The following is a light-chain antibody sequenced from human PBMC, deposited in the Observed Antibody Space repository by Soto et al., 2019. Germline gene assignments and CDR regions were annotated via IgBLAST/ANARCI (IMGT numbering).Light chain of an antibody. CDR3: QQRSNWPSGT. CDR2: DAS. CDR1: QSVSSY. Sequence: EIVLTQSPATLSLSPGERATLSCRASQSVSSYLAWYQQKPGQAPRLLIYDASNRATGIPARFSGSGSGTDFTLTISSLKPEDFTVYYCQQRSNWPSGTFGQGTRLEIK. J-gene: IGKJ5*01. V-gene: IGKV3-11*01.